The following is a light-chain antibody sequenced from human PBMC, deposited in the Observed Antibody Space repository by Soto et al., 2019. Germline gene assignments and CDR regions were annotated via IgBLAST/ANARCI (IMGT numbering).Light chain of an antibody. J-gene: IGKJ4*01. V-gene: IGKV3-20*01. CDR3: QQHGPSPV. CDR2: GAS. Sequence: EIVLTQSPGTLSLSPGERVTLSRPASQNVDSLSLAWYRQKPGQAPRLLIHGASSRATGIPDRFSGSGSGTDFTLTVSRLEPEDFAVYYCQQHGPSPVFGGGTRVEIK. CDR1: QNVDSLS.